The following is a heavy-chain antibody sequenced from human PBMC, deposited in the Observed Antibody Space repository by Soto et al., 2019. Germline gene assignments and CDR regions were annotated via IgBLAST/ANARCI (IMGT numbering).Heavy chain of an antibody. CDR3: ARGGITIFGVVITGFDP. Sequence: ASVKVSCKASGYTFTSYAMHWVRQAPGQRLEWMGWINAGNGNTKYSQKFQGRVTITRDTSASTAYMELSSLRSEDTAVYYCARGGITIFGVVITGFDPWGQGTLVTVSS. J-gene: IGHJ5*02. CDR2: INAGNGNT. D-gene: IGHD3-3*01. V-gene: IGHV1-3*01. CDR1: GYTFTSYA.